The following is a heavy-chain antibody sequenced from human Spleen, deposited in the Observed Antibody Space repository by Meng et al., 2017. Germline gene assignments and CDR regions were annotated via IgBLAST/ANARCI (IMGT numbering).Heavy chain of an antibody. J-gene: IGHJ4*02. V-gene: IGHV4-4*02. CDR3: ARDSSSTSNYYFDY. D-gene: IGHD2-2*01. Sequence: VRVQERGPGLFNPSGPLSRTCAVPGGSIRSSNSWSWGRQPPGKGLEWIGEIYHLGSTNYNPSLKSRVTISVDKSKNHFSLKLTSVTAADTAVYYCARDSSSTSNYYFDYWGQGTLVTVSS. CDR2: IYHLGST. CDR1: GGSIRSSNS.